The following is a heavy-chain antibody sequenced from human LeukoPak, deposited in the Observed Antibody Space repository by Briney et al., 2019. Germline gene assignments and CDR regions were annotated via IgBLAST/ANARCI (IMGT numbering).Heavy chain of an antibody. CDR2: INHSGST. Sequence: PSETLSLTCAVYGGPFSGYYWSWIRQPPGKGLEWIGEINHSGSTNYNPSLKSRVTISVDTSKNQFSLKLSSVTAADTAVYYCARRGYYDSSGYTYWGQGTLVTVSS. J-gene: IGHJ4*02. CDR1: GGPFSGYY. D-gene: IGHD3-22*01. V-gene: IGHV4-34*01. CDR3: ARRGYYDSSGYTY.